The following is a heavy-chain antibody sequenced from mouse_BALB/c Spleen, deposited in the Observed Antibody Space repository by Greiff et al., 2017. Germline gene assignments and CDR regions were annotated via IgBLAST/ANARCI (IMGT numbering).Heavy chain of an antibody. CDR2: IWSGGST. Sequence: QVQLQQSGPGLVQPSQSLSITCTVSGFSLTSYGVHWVRQSPGKGLEWLGVIWSGGSTDYNAAFISRLSISKDNSKSQVFFKMSSLQANDTAIYYCARTIRLRRYFDVWGAGTTVTVSS. V-gene: IGHV2-2*02. CDR1: GFSLTSYG. CDR3: ARTIRLRRYFDV. D-gene: IGHD1-2*01. J-gene: IGHJ1*01.